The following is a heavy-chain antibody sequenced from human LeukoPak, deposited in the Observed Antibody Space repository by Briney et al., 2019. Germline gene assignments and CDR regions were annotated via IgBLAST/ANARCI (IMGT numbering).Heavy chain of an antibody. V-gene: IGHV4-4*07. D-gene: IGHD2-21*01. Sequence: PSETLSLTCNVFGVSISNYFWSWLRQPAGKGLEWIGRFYASGTTYYNPPLRGRVALSMDTSKNHFSLKLTSVTAADTAVYYCARTHCGGGSCDTFDPWGQGTLVTVSS. CDR2: FYASGTT. CDR1: GVSISNYF. J-gene: IGHJ5*02. CDR3: ARTHCGGGSCDTFDP.